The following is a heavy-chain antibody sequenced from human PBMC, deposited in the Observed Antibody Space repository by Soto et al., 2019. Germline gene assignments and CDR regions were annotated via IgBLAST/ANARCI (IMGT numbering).Heavy chain of an antibody. V-gene: IGHV1-18*01. D-gene: IGHD4-17*01. J-gene: IGHJ4*02. Sequence: ASVKVSCKASGYTFTSYGISWVRQAPGQGLEWMGWISAYNGNTEYSQRFQGRVTITRDTSASIAYMELSSLRSEDTAVFYCARESATTDYFDYWGQGTLVTVSS. CDR1: GYTFTSYG. CDR2: ISAYNGNT. CDR3: ARESATTDYFDY.